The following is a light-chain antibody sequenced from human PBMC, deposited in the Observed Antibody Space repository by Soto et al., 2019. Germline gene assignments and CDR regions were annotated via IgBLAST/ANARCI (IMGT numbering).Light chain of an antibody. CDR1: SSDIGGYNY. CDR3: SSYSSGTTHVV. J-gene: IGLJ2*01. Sequence: QSALTQPASVSGSPGQSITISCTGTSSDIGGYNYVSWYQQYPGKAPKLMIYEVSNRPSGVSNRFSGSKSGNAASLTISGLQAEDEAHYYCSSYSSGTTHVVFGGGTKLTAL. CDR2: EVS. V-gene: IGLV2-14*01.